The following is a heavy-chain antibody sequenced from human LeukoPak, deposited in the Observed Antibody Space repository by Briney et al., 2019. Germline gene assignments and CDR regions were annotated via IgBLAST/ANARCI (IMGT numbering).Heavy chain of an antibody. V-gene: IGHV3-21*01. CDR3: ARATMITFGGVIVRPFDY. D-gene: IGHD3-16*02. CDR1: GFTFSSYS. Sequence: PGGSLRLSCAASGFTFSSYSMNWVRQAPGKGLEWVSSISSSSSYIYYADSVKGRFTISRDNAKNSLYLQMTSLRAEDTAVYYCARATMITFGGVIVRPFDYWGQGTLVTVSS. CDR2: ISSSSSYI. J-gene: IGHJ4*02.